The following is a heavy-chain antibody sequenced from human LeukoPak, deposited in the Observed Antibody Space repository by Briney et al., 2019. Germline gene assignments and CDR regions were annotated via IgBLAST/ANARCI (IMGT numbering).Heavy chain of an antibody. J-gene: IGHJ4*02. CDR2: VSGSGDTT. D-gene: IGHD2-21*01. CDR1: GFTFSDYA. CDR3: AKGWEYAVI. V-gene: IGHV3-23*01. Sequence: PGGSLRLSCAASGFTFSDYAMSWVRQAPGKGLEWVSGVSGSGDTTYYADSVKGRFTISRDNSKNTLYLQMNSLRAEDTALYYCAKGWEYAVIWGQGTLVTVSS.